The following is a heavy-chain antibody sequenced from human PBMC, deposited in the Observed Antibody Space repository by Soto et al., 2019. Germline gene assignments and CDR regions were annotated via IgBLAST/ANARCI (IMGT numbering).Heavy chain of an antibody. CDR1: GGSISSGGYY. Sequence: SETLSLTCTVSGGSISSGGYYCSLILQHQGKGLEWIGYIYYSGSTYYNPSLKIRVTISLDTSKNQFSLKLSSVTAADTAVYYCARGSLYVDIVAAIGGGPCDYWGQGTLVTVSS. CDR2: IYYSGST. CDR3: ARGSLYVDIVAAIGGGPCDY. D-gene: IGHD5-12*01. J-gene: IGHJ4*02. V-gene: IGHV4-31*03.